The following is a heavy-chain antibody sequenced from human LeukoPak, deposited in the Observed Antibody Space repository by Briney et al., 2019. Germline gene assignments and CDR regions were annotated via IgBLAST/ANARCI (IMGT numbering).Heavy chain of an antibody. CDR2: IYYSGST. D-gene: IGHD6-13*01. J-gene: IGHJ5*02. CDR1: GGSISSSSYY. CDR3: ARGRPRYQYIAAAGVQTYNWFDP. Sequence: PSETLSLTCTVSGGSISSSSYYWGWIRQPPGKGLEWIGSIYYSGSTYYNPSLKSRVTISVDTSKNQFSLKLSSVTAADTAVYYCARGRPRYQYIAAAGVQTYNWFDPWGQGTLVTVSS. V-gene: IGHV4-39*07.